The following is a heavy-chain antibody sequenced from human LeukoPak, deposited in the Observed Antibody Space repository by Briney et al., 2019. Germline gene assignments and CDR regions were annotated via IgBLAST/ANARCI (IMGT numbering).Heavy chain of an antibody. CDR3: AKDPGGYYDSSGYYGDYYYGMDV. J-gene: IGHJ6*02. CDR1: GFTFSSYA. Sequence: GGSLRLSCAASGFTFSSYAMSWVRQAPGKGLEWVSAISGSGGSTYYADSVKGRFTISRDNSKNTLYLQMNSLRAEDTAVYYCAKDPGGYYDSSGYYGDYYYGMDVWGQGTTVTVSS. V-gene: IGHV3-23*01. D-gene: IGHD3-22*01. CDR2: ISGSGGST.